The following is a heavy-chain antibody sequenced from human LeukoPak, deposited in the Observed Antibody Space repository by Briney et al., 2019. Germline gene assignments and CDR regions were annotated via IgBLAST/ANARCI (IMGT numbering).Heavy chain of an antibody. CDR2: INPSGGST. Sequence: GASVKVSCKTSGYTFTSYYMHWVRQAPGQGLEWMGIINPSGGSTSYAQKFQGRVTMTRDTSTSTVYMELSSLRSEDTAVYYCARHEAGDAFDIWGQGTMVTVSS. V-gene: IGHV1-46*01. CDR1: GYTFTSYY. J-gene: IGHJ3*02. CDR3: ARHEAGDAFDI. D-gene: IGHD6-19*01.